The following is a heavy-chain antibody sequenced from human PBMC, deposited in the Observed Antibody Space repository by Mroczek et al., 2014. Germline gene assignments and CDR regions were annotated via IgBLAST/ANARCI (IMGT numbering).Heavy chain of an antibody. CDR1: GGTFSSYA. J-gene: IGHJ6*03. CDR2: IIPIFGTA. Sequence: QVQLQQSGAEVKKPGSSVKVSCKASGGTFSSYAISWVRQAPGQGLEWMGGIIPIFGTANYAQKFQGRVTITADESTSTAYMELSSLRSEDTAVYYCARDFFAERDWVSLAWDYYYMDVWGKGDHGHPSP. V-gene: IGHV1-69*01. D-gene: IGHD2-21*01. CDR3: ARDFFAERDWVSLAWDYYYMDV.